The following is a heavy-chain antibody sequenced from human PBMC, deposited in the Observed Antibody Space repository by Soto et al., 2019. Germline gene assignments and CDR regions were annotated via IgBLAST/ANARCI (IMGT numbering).Heavy chain of an antibody. CDR3: ARVGSSSWYGDY. D-gene: IGHD6-13*01. Sequence: QVQLVESGGGVVQPGRSLRLSCAASGFTFSSYGMHWVRQAPGKGLEWVAVIWYDGSNKYYADSVKGRFTIFRDNSKNTLYLQMNSLRAEDTAVYYCARVGSSSWYGDYWGQGTLVTVSS. CDR1: GFTFSSYG. CDR2: IWYDGSNK. V-gene: IGHV3-33*01. J-gene: IGHJ4*02.